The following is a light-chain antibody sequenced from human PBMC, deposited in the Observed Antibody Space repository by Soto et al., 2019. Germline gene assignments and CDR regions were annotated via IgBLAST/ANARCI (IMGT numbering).Light chain of an antibody. CDR2: GAS. J-gene: IGKJ1*01. Sequence: SVLTQSPGSLCLSPGERATLSCRASQSVSNNYLAWYQQKPGQAPRLLIYGASNRATGIPDRFSGSGSGTDFTLTISRLEPEDFAVYYCQQYGSSGTFGQGTTVDIK. CDR3: QQYGSSGT. CDR1: QSVSNNY. V-gene: IGKV3-20*01.